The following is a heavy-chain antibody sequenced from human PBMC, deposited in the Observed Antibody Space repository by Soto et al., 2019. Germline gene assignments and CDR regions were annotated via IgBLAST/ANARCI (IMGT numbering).Heavy chain of an antibody. CDR1: GYTFTSYG. Sequence: GASVKVSCKASGYTFTSYGISWVRQAPGQGLEWMGWISAYNGNTNYAQKLQGRVTMTTDTSTSTAYMELRSLRSDDTAVYYCARCITVFGGVIIQRCDAFDIWGQGTMVTVAS. D-gene: IGHD3-3*01. J-gene: IGHJ3*02. CDR3: ARCITVFGGVIIQRCDAFDI. V-gene: IGHV1-18*01. CDR2: ISAYNGNT.